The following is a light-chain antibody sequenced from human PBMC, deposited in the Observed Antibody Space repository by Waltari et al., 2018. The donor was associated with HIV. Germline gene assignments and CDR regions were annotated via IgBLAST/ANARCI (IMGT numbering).Light chain of an antibody. CDR1: SSAVGDSTY. CDR2: DVS. J-gene: IGLJ1*01. V-gene: IGLV2-11*01. CDR3: CSYAGNYSYV. Sequence: QSALTQPRSVSGSPGQPVTISCTGTSSAVGDSTYVSWYRQNPGKVPKLMIYDVSKRPSGVPDRFSGSRSGNTASLTISGLQAEDEADYFCCSYAGNYSYVFGSGSRVTVL.